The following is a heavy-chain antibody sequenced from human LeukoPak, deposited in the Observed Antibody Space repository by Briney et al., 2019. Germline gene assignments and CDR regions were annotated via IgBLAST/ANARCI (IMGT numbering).Heavy chain of an antibody. CDR1: GFTFSSYW. D-gene: IGHD3-3*01. V-gene: IGHV3-7*01. J-gene: IGHJ4*02. Sequence: PGGSLRLSCAASGFTFSSYWMSWVRQAPGKGLEWVANIKQDGSEKYYVDSVKGRFTISRDNAKNSLYLQMNSLRAEDTAVYYCAGDSPPAYYDFWRTPVDYWGQGTLVTVSS. CDR3: AGDSPPAYYDFWRTPVDY. CDR2: IKQDGSEK.